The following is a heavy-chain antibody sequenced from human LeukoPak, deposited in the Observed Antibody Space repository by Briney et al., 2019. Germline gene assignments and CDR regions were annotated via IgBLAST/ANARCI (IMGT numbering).Heavy chain of an antibody. CDR2: ISYDGSNK. D-gene: IGHD3-22*01. J-gene: IGHJ4*02. V-gene: IGHV3-30*18. CDR3: AKDRDYYDSSGYFDY. CDR1: GFTFSSYG. Sequence: PGGSLRLSCAASGFTFSSYGMHWVRQAPGKGLEWVAVISYDGSNKYYADSVKGRLTISRDNSKNTLYLQMNSLRAEDTAVYYCAKDRDYYDSSGYFDYWGQGTLVTVSS.